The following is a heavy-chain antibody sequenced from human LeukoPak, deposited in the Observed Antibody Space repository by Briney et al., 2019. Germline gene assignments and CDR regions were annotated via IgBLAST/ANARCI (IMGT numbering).Heavy chain of an antibody. Sequence: GGSLRLSCAGSGFTFSNYWLYWVRQAPGKGLVWVSHVDAHGGSRTYADSVKGRFTISRDNDKKTMYLQMSSLRAEDTAVYYCVRGPSFYYYYYDMDVWGQGTTVTVSS. J-gene: IGHJ6*02. CDR3: VRGPSFYYYYYDMDV. CDR2: VDAHGGSR. D-gene: IGHD6-6*01. CDR1: GFTFSNYW. V-gene: IGHV3-74*01.